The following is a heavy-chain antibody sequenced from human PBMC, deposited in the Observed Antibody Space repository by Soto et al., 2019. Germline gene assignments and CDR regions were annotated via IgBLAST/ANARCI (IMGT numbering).Heavy chain of an antibody. CDR2: ISGSGGSA. J-gene: IGHJ4*02. Sequence: GGSLRLSCAASVFTFSSYAMSWVRQAPGKGLGWVSAISGSGGSAYYADSVKGRFTISRDNSKNTLYLQMNSLRAEDTAVYYCAHEDSSGYYGPGDYWGQGTLVTVSS. CDR1: VFTFSSYA. V-gene: IGHV3-23*01. D-gene: IGHD3-22*01. CDR3: AHEDSSGYYGPGDY.